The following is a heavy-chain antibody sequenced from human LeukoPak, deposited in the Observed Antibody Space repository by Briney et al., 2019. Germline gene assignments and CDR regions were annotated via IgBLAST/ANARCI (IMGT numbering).Heavy chain of an antibody. V-gene: IGHV3-21*01. Sequence: GGSLRPSCAVSGFTFSTYWMNWVRQAPGKGLEWVSFISSSSSYIYYADSVRGRFTISRDNAKNSLFLQMHSLRAEDTAVYYCVRDWGYDSSGYWQKYFDTWGQGTLVTVSS. CDR1: GFTFSTYW. CDR2: ISSSSSYI. D-gene: IGHD3-22*01. CDR3: VRDWGYDSSGYWQKYFDT. J-gene: IGHJ4*02.